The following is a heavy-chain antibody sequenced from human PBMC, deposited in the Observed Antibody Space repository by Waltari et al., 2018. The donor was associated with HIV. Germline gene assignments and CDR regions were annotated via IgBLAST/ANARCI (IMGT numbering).Heavy chain of an antibody. V-gene: IGHV4-59*01. CDR3: ARAGDYYGSGPYYFDY. D-gene: IGHD3-10*01. Sequence: QVQLQESGPGLVKPSETLSLTCTVSGGSISSYYWSWLRQPPGKGLEVIGYIYYSGSTNYNPSLKSRVTISVDTSKNQFSLMRSSVTAADTAVYYCARAGDYYGSGPYYFDYWGQGTLVTVSS. CDR1: GGSISSYY. CDR2: IYYSGST. J-gene: IGHJ4*02.